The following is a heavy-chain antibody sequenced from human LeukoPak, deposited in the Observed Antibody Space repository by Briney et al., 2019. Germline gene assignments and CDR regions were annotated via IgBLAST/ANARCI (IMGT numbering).Heavy chain of an antibody. CDR3: ARTPRMYSSGWYDY. CDR2: INHSGST. V-gene: IGHV4-39*07. J-gene: IGHJ4*02. D-gene: IGHD6-19*01. Sequence: SETLSLTCTVSGGSISSSSYYWGWLRQPPGRGLEWIGEINHSGSTNYNPSLKSRVTISVDTSKNQFSLKLSSVTAADTAVYYCARTPRMYSSGWYDYWGQGTLVTVSS. CDR1: GGSISSSSYY.